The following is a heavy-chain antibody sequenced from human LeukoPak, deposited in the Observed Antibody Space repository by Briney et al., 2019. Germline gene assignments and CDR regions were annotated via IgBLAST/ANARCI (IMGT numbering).Heavy chain of an antibody. V-gene: IGHV3-33*01. Sequence: GRSLRLSCAASGFIFSSYGMHWVRQAPGKGLEWVAVIWYDGSNKYYADSVRGRFTISRDNSKNTLYLQMNSLRAEDTAVYYCARDPQPHDYGGNGFDYWGQGTLVTVSS. CDR3: ARDPQPHDYGGNGFDY. CDR2: IWYDGSNK. CDR1: GFIFSSYG. J-gene: IGHJ4*02. D-gene: IGHD4-23*01.